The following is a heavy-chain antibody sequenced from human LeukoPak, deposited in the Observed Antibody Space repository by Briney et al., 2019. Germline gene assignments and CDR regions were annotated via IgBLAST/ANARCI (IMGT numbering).Heavy chain of an antibody. Sequence: PGGSLRLSCAASGFTFSSYGMHWVRQAPGKGLEWVAVIRYAGSNKYYADSVKGRFTISRDNSKNTLYLQMNSLRAEDTAVYYCAKVGGMVRGVIITGYYFYMDVWGKGTTVTVSS. CDR1: GFTFSSYG. CDR3: AKVGGMVRGVIITGYYFYMDV. CDR2: IRYAGSNK. D-gene: IGHD3-10*01. J-gene: IGHJ6*03. V-gene: IGHV3-30*02.